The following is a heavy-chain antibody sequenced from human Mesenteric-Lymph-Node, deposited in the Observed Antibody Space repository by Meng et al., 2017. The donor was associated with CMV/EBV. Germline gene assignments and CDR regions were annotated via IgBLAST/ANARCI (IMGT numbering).Heavy chain of an antibody. V-gene: IGHV3-66*02. D-gene: IGHD6-19*01. CDR3: ARDFRKYFSIGWHSFEY. J-gene: IGHJ4*02. CDR2: VYDGGRT. Sequence: GESLKISCAASGFAVSTNYMTWVRQAPGKGLEWVSVVYDGGRTDYADSVKGRFTMSRDNSRNTVYLQMNSLRREDTAVYYCARDFRKYFSIGWHSFEYWGQGSPVTVSS. CDR1: GFAVSTNY.